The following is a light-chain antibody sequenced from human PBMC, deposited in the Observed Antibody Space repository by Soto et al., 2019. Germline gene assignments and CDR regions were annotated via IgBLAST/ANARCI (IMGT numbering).Light chain of an antibody. J-gene: IGKJ4*01. CDR2: GVS. V-gene: IGKV3-20*01. CDR1: QSVRSDY. CDR3: QQYGNSPLT. Sequence: EIVLTQSPGTLSLSPGERATLSCRASQSVRSDYFAWYQQKPGQAPRVIIFGVSTRATGVPDRSSGSGSGTDFTLTISRLEPEDFALYYCQQYGNSPLTFGGGTKVDIK.